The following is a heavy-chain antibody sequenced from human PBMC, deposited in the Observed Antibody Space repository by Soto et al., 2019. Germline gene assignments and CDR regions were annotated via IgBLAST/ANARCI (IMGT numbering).Heavy chain of an antibody. V-gene: IGHV4-30-4*01. CDR1: GGSISSGDYY. CDR3: ARGLLVWSGYYNPATVRFDP. CDR2: IYYSGST. Sequence: PSETLSLTCTVSGGSISSGDYYWSWIRQPPGKGLEWIGYIYYSGSTYYNPSLKSRVTISVDTSKNQFSLKLSSVTAADTAVYYCARGLLVWSGYYNPATVRFDPWGQGTLVTVSS. D-gene: IGHD3-3*01. J-gene: IGHJ5*02.